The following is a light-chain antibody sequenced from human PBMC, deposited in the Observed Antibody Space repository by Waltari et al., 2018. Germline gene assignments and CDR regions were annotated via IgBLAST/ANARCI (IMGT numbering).Light chain of an antibody. CDR1: SSDVGGYYF. J-gene: IGLJ1*01. V-gene: IGLV2-8*01. CDR2: DVS. Sequence: QSALTQPPSASGSPGQSVTISCTGTSSDVGGYYFFSWYQQHPGKVPELMIYDVSKRPSGVPDRFSGTKSGNTASLTVSGLQAGDEADYYCSSYAGSNNVFGTGTKVTVL. CDR3: SSYAGSNNV.